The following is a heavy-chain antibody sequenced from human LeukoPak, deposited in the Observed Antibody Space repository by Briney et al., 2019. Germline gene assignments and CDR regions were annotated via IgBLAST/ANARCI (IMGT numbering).Heavy chain of an antibody. CDR2: INPNSGGT. V-gene: IGHV1-2*02. CDR1: GYTFTGYY. CDR3: ARDPWRSYVSDSPFDY. D-gene: IGHD1-1*01. J-gene: IGHJ4*02. Sequence: ASVKVSCKASGYTFTGYYMHWVRQAPGQGLEWMGWINPNSGGTNYAQKFQGRVTMTRDTSISTAYMELSRLRSDDTAVYYCARDPWRSYVSDSPFDYWGQGTLVTVSS.